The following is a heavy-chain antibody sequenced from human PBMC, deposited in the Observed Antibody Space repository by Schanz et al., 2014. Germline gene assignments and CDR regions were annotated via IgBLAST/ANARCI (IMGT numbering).Heavy chain of an antibody. Sequence: EVQLVESGGGLVQPGGSLRLSCTASGFTFSSYSMNWVRQAPGKGLEWVSYISGSSRTIYYADSMKGRFTVSRDNAENALYLQTNSLRAEDTGLYYCARGGSGDHYHLDYWGQGTLVTVSS. D-gene: IGHD6-19*01. CDR3: ARGGSGDHYHLDY. CDR1: GFTFSSYS. J-gene: IGHJ4*02. V-gene: IGHV3-48*01. CDR2: ISGSSRTI.